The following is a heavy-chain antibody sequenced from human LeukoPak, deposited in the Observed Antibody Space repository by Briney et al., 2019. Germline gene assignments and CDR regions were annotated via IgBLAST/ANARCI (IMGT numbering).Heavy chain of an antibody. D-gene: IGHD2-21*01. CDR3: ARDGGEAGGWFDP. J-gene: IGHJ5*02. V-gene: IGHV1-2*06. Sequence: ASVKVSCKASGYTFTGYYMHWVRQAPGQGLEWMGRINPNSGGTNYAQKFQGRVTMTRDTSISTAYKELSRLRSDDTAVYYCARDGGEAGGWFDPWGQGTLVTVSS. CDR1: GYTFTGYY. CDR2: INPNSGGT.